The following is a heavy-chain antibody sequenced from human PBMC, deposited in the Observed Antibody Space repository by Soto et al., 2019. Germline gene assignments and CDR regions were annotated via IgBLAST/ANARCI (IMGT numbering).Heavy chain of an antibody. CDR3: ATITMVRGVIRYYFDY. Sequence: SVKVSCKASGGTFSSYAISWVRQAPGQGLEWMGGIIPIFGTANYAQKFQGRVTITADESTSTAYMELSSLRSEDTAVYYCATITMVRGVIRYYFDYWGQGTLVTVSS. J-gene: IGHJ4*02. CDR2: IIPIFGTA. V-gene: IGHV1-69*13. D-gene: IGHD3-10*01. CDR1: GGTFSSYA.